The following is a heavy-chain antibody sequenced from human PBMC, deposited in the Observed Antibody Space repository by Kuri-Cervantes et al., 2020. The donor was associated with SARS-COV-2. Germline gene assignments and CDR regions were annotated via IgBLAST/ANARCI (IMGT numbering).Heavy chain of an antibody. J-gene: IGHJ4*02. Sequence: GESLKISCAASGFTFSSYSMNWVRQAPGKGLEWVSYISSSSSTIYYADSVKGRFTISRDNAKNSLYLQMNSLRAEDTALYYCAKANYGSGIYYFDYWGQGTLVTVSS. CDR2: ISSSSSTI. D-gene: IGHD3-10*01. V-gene: IGHV3-48*01. CDR1: GFTFSSYS. CDR3: AKANYGSGIYYFDY.